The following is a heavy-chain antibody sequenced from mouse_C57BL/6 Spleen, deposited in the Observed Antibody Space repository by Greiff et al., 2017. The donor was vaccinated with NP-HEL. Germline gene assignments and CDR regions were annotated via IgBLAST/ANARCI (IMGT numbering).Heavy chain of an antibody. CDR3: ARGGKLFDY. V-gene: IGHV1-82*01. Sequence: QVQLQQSGPELVKPGASVKISCKASGYAFSSSWMNWVKQRPGKGLEWIGRIYPGDGDTNYNGKFKGKATLTADKSSSTAYMQLSSLTSEDSAVYFCARGGKLFDYWGQGTTLTVSS. J-gene: IGHJ2*01. CDR2: IYPGDGDT. CDR1: GYAFSSSW.